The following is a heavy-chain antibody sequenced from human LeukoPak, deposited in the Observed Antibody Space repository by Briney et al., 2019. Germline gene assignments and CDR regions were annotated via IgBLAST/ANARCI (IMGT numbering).Heavy chain of an antibody. Sequence: SETLSLTCTVSGGSISSYYWSWIRQPPGKGLEWIGYIYYSGSTNYNPSLKSRVTISVDTSKNQFSLKLSSVTAADTAVYYCAGVFGGYGSGSYSGMDVWGQGTTVTVSS. V-gene: IGHV4-59*01. CDR2: IYYSGST. D-gene: IGHD3-10*01. CDR3: AGVFGGYGSGSYSGMDV. J-gene: IGHJ6*02. CDR1: GGSISSYY.